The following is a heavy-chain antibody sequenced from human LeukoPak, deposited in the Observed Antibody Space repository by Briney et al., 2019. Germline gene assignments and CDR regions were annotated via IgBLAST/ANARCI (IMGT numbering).Heavy chain of an antibody. CDR3: ARASVVEYYYYYYMDV. J-gene: IGHJ6*03. CDR2: ISSSSSSYI. Sequence: GGSLRLSCAASGFTFSSYSMNWVRRAPGKGLEWVSSISSSSSSYIYYADSVKGRFTISRDNAKNSLYLQMNSLRAEDTAVYYCARASVVEYYYYYYMDVWGKGTTVTVSS. V-gene: IGHV3-21*01. D-gene: IGHD2-15*01. CDR1: GFTFSSYS.